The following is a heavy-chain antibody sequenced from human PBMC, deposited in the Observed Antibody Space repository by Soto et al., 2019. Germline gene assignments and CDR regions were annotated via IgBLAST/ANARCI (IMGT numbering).Heavy chain of an antibody. J-gene: IGHJ4*02. CDR3: ARGVPLYCSSNSCYVY. V-gene: IGHV1-3*01. Sequence: ASVKVSCKASGYTFTSYAMHWVRQAPGQRLEWMGWINAGNGNTKYSQKFQGRVTITRDTSASTAYMELSSLRSEDTAVYYCARGVPLYCSSNSCYVYWGQGTLVTVSS. D-gene: IGHD2-2*01. CDR1: GYTFTSYA. CDR2: INAGNGNT.